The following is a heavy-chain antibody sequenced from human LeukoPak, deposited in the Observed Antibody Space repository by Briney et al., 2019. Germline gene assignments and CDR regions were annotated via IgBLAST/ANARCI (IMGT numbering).Heavy chain of an antibody. CDR3: ARGSGSNGYYFEY. V-gene: IGHV3-64*01. J-gene: IGHJ4*02. CDR2: ISNNGGST. Sequence: GGSLRLLCAASGFTFSSYAMHWVRQAPGKGREYVSVISNNGGSTFYAHSVKGRFTISRDNSKNTLYLQMGSLRAEDMAVYYCARGSGSNGYYFEYWGQGTLVTVSS. CDR1: GFTFSSYA. D-gene: IGHD1-26*01.